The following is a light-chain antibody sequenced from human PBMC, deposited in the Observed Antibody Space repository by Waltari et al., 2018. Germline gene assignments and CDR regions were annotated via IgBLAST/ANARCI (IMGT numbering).Light chain of an antibody. CDR3: QKYDSLPAT. J-gene: IGKJ1*01. CDR1: RSVIKY. CDR2: HAS. Sequence: VLPQSPGTLSLSPRERATLSCRASRSVIKYLAWYQQTPGRAPRLLIYHASTRATGIPDRFSGSGSGTDFSLTISRLEPDDFAVYYCQKYDSLPATFGQGTRVEIK. V-gene: IGKV3-20*01.